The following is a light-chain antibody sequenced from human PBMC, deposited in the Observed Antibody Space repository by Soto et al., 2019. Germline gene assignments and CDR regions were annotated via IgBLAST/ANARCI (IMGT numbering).Light chain of an antibody. CDR1: SGHSSYA. CDR3: QTWGTGIRV. J-gene: IGLJ3*02. CDR2: LNSDDSH. V-gene: IGLV4-69*01. Sequence: QPVLTQSPSASASLGASVKLTCTLSSGHSSYAIAWHQQQPGKGPRYLMKLNSDDSHNKGDGIPDRFSGSTSGPERYLTISSLQSEDEADYYCQTWGTGIRVFGGRTKLTVL.